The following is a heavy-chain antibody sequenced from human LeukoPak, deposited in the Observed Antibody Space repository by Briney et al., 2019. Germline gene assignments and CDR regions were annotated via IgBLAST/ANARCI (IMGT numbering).Heavy chain of an antibody. CDR2: IYHSGST. CDR1: GGSISSGGYY. Sequence: SETLSLTCTVSGGSISSGGYYWSWIRQHPGKGLEWIGYIYHSGSTYYNPSLKSRVTISVDRSKNQFSLKLSSVTAADTAVYYCARDGGYCSGGSCYYNWFDPWGQGTLVTVSS. V-gene: IGHV4-30-2*01. D-gene: IGHD2-15*01. J-gene: IGHJ5*02. CDR3: ARDGGYCSGGSCYYNWFDP.